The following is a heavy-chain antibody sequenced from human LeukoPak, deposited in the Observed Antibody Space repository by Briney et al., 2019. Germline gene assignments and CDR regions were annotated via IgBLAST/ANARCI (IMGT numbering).Heavy chain of an antibody. CDR2: INPNSGGT. J-gene: IGHJ4*02. CDR1: GYTFTAYY. V-gene: IGHV1-2*06. CDR3: ARGGPYYYDSSGYYIGY. Sequence: ASVKVSCKASGYTFTAYYIHWVRQAPGQGLEWMGRINPNSGGTNYAQKFQGRVTMTRDTSISIVYMELSRLRSDDTAVYYCARGGPYYYDSSGYYIGYWGQGTLVTVSS. D-gene: IGHD3-22*01.